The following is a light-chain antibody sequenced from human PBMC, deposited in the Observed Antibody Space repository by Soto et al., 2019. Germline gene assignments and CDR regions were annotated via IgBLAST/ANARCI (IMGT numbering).Light chain of an antibody. CDR1: SSNIGSNY. CDR3: AEWDDSLSGSYV. CDR2: SNN. V-gene: IGLV1-47*02. J-gene: IGLJ1*01. Sequence: SVLSEPRSASGSLGQRATISCYGSSSNIGSNYVYWYQQLPGTAPKLLIYSNNQRPSGVPDRFSGSKSGTSASLAISGLRSEDEADYYCAEWDDSLSGSYVFGTETKVTAL.